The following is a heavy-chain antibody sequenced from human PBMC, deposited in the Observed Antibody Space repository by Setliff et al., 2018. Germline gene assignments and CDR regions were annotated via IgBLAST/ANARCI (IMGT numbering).Heavy chain of an antibody. Sequence: ASVKVSCKASGYTFTSYDINWVRQAAGQGLEWMGWMNPNSGNTGYAQKFQGRVXITRXXXIRXXXXXXXXXXXXXXAVYYCARGRTVGATNRHRLYYFDYWGQGTLVTVSS. D-gene: IGHD1-26*01. CDR3: ARGRTVGATNRHRLYYFDY. CDR2: MNPNSGNT. J-gene: IGHJ4*02. V-gene: IGHV1-8*03. CDR1: GYTFTSYD.